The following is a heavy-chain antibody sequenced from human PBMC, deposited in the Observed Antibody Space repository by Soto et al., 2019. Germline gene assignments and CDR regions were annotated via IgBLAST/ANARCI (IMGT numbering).Heavy chain of an antibody. D-gene: IGHD1-7*01. Sequence: GGPQTHSCATSGVIFCSYQMELVRQAQGKGLEWVAAIWYDGTKKYYGDSVKGRFTISRGNAKNTLYLQMDSLRAEDTAVYYCTRAGNYRFDYWGQGTLVT. V-gene: IGHV3-33*01. CDR1: GVIFCSYQ. CDR2: IWYDGTKK. CDR3: TRAGNYRFDY. J-gene: IGHJ4*02.